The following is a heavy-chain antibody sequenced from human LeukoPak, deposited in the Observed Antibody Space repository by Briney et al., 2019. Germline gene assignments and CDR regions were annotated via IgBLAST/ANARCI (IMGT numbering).Heavy chain of an antibody. V-gene: IGHV3-64D*06. J-gene: IGHJ4*02. D-gene: IGHD1-26*01. Sequence: GGSLRLSCSASGFTFSNHAMHWVRQAPGKGLEYVSGITDNGGLTRYADSLKGRFTISRDNSRDTLDLQMGSLRAEDTAIYYCVKDLSGSYTFDYWGQGTLVTVSS. CDR2: ITDNGGLT. CDR1: GFTFSNHA. CDR3: VKDLSGSYTFDY.